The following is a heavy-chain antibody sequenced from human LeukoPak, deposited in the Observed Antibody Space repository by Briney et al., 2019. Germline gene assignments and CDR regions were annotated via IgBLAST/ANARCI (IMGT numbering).Heavy chain of an antibody. CDR2: INWNGGSR. J-gene: IGHJ6*03. V-gene: IGHV3-20*04. D-gene: IGHD2-2*01. CDR3: ARGVVPYYYYMDV. CDR1: GFTFEDYG. Sequence: GGSLRLSCAGSGFTFEDYGMSWVRQAPGKGLEWVSGINWNGGSRGHADSVKGRFTISRDNAKKSLYLQMNSLRVEDTALYYCARGVVPYYYYMDVWGKGTTVTVSS.